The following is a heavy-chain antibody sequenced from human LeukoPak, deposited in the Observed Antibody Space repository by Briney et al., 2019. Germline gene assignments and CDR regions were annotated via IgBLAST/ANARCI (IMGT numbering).Heavy chain of an antibody. CDR1: GGSFSGYY. V-gene: IGHV4-34*01. D-gene: IGHD6-13*01. Sequence: PSETLSLTCAVYGGSFSGYYWSWIRQPPGKGLEWIGEINHSGSTNYNPSLKSRVTISVDTSKNQFSLKLSSVTAADTAVYYCARWGGEAAAAPNWFDPWGQGTLVTVSS. CDR3: ARWGGEAAAAPNWFDP. J-gene: IGHJ5*02. CDR2: INHSGST.